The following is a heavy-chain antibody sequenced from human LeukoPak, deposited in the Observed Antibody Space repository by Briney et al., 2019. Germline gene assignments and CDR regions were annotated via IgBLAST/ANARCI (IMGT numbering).Heavy chain of an antibody. J-gene: IGHJ1*01. D-gene: IGHD3-22*01. CDR2: IYYSGST. Sequence: SSETLSLTCTVSGGSISSYYWSWIRQPPGKGLEWIGYIYYSGSTNYNPSLKSRVTIPVDTSKNQFSLKLSSVTAADTAVYYCASTLTYYYDFDQYFQHWGQGTLVTVSS. CDR3: ASTLTYYYDFDQYFQH. V-gene: IGHV4-59*01. CDR1: GGSISSYY.